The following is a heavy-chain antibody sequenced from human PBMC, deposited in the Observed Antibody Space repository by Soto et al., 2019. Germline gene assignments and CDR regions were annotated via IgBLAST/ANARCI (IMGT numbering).Heavy chain of an antibody. CDR2: ITPVFGSV. CDR1: GETFASYN. V-gene: IGHV1-69*08. Sequence: QVRLIQSGPQGRKPGSSVRVSCEPSGETFASYNIAWVRQAPGQGLEWMGKITPVFGSVRDRQKFQGRLTITADRSTGTSHMELSDLRLDDSAVYFCAREPLSIHADGLAPWGQGTLVTVS. CDR3: AREPLSIHADGLAP. J-gene: IGHJ5*02.